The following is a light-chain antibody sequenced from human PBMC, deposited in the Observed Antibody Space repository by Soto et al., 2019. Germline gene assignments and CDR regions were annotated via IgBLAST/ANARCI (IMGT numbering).Light chain of an antibody. CDR1: HIVTSNS. J-gene: IGKJ1*01. Sequence: EIVLTQSPGTLSLSLGERATLSCRASHIVTSNSLSWYQQKPGQAPRLLIYGASTRVTGIPDRFSGSGSGTEFTFTISRLEHEDIKLYYCHQYGGPPRTFGQGTKVDIK. V-gene: IGKV3-20*01. CDR3: HQYGGPPRT. CDR2: GAS.